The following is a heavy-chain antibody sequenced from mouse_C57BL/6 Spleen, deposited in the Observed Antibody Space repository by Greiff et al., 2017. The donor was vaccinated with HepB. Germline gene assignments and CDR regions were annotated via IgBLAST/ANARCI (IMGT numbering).Heavy chain of an antibody. V-gene: IGHV1-59*01. J-gene: IGHJ1*03. CDR2: IDPSDSYT. CDR1: GYTFTSYW. Sequence: VQLQQSGAELVRPGTSVKLSCKASGYTFTSYWMHWVKQRPGQGLEWIGVIDPSDSYTNYNQKFKGKATLTVDTSSSTAYMQLSSLTSEDSAVYYCASYYSNYSWYFDVWGTGTTVTVSS. CDR3: ASYYSNYSWYFDV. D-gene: IGHD2-5*01.